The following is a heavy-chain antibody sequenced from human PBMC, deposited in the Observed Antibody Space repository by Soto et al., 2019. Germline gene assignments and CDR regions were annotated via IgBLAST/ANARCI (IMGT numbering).Heavy chain of an antibody. CDR2: IIPIFGTA. V-gene: IGHV1-69*13. Sequence: SVKVSCKASGGTFSSYAISWVRQAPGQGLEWMGGIIPIFGTANYAQKFQGRVTITADESTSTAYMELSSLRSGDTAVYYCARTRGKGTYSSGSSFDYWGQGTLVTVSS. J-gene: IGHJ4*02. CDR1: GGTFSSYA. CDR3: ARTRGKGTYSSGSSFDY. D-gene: IGHD6-19*01.